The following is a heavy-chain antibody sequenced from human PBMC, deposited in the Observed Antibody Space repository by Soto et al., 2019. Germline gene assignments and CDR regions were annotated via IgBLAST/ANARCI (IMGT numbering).Heavy chain of an antibody. CDR3: ARGHQVVYKDFNWFDP. CDR2: INHSGST. D-gene: IGHD2-15*01. J-gene: IGHJ5*02. V-gene: IGHV4-34*01. Sequence: PSETLSLTCAVYGGSFSGYYWSWIRQPPGKGLEWIGEINHSGSTNYNPSLKSRVTISVDTSKNQFSLKLSSVTAADTAVYYCARGHQVVYKDFNWFDPWSQGTLVTVSS. CDR1: GGSFSGYY.